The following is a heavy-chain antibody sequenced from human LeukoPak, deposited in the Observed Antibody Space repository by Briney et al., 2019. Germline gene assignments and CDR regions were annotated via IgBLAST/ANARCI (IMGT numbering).Heavy chain of an antibody. V-gene: IGHV4-39*01. J-gene: IGHJ6*03. CDR1: GGSISSSSYY. CDR2: IHYSGST. Sequence: SETLSLTCTVSGGSISSSSYYWGWIRQPPGKGLEWIGSIHYSGSTYYNPSLKSRVTISVDTSKSQFSLKLSSVTATDTAVYYCARGIHDVGHYYMDVWGKGTTVAISS. D-gene: IGHD1-26*01. CDR3: ARGIHDVGHYYMDV.